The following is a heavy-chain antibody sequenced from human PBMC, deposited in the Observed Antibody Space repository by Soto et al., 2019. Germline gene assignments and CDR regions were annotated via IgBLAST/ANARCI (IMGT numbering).Heavy chain of an antibody. CDR1: GGTFSSYT. CDR3: ARSEDIVVVVAATGPFDY. D-gene: IGHD2-15*01. CDR2: IIPILGIA. Sequence: SVKVSCKASGGTFSSYTISWVRQAPGQGLEWMGRIIPILGIANYAQKFQGRVTITADKSTSTAYMELSSLRSEDTAVYYCARSEDIVVVVAATGPFDYWGQGTLLTVSS. J-gene: IGHJ4*02. V-gene: IGHV1-69*02.